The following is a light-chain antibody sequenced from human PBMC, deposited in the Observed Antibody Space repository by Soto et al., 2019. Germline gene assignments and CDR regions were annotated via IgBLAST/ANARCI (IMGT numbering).Light chain of an antibody. V-gene: IGKV1-9*01. CDR3: QQLNSYPLT. Sequence: DIQLTQAPSFLSASVGDRVTITCRASQGISTYLVWYQQKPGKAPKLLIYAASTLQSGVPSRFSGSGSGTEFTPTISSLQPEDFATYYCQQLNSYPLTFGGGTKVEIK. J-gene: IGKJ4*01. CDR2: AAS. CDR1: QGISTY.